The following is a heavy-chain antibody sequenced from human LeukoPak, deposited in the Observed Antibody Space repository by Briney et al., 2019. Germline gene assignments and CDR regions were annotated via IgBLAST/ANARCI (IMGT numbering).Heavy chain of an antibody. CDR3: AKDLYSSSWFWEGD. Sequence: GGSLRLSCAASGFTFSSYAMSWVRQAPGKGLQWVSSISGSGGTTYFADSVKGRFTISRDNSKNTVYLQMNSLRAEDTAVYYCAKDLYSSSWFWEGDWDPGTLVTVSS. D-gene: IGHD6-13*01. CDR2: ISGSGGTT. V-gene: IGHV3-23*01. J-gene: IGHJ4*02. CDR1: GFTFSSYA.